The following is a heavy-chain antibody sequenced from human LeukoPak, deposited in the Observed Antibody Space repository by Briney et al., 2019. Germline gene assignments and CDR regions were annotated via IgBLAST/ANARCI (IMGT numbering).Heavy chain of an antibody. CDR1: GYTFTSYG. CDR3: ARSEDYYGSGSYYNSAYWFDP. J-gene: IGHJ5*02. D-gene: IGHD3-10*01. CDR2: ISAYNGNT. Sequence: ASVKVSCKASGYTFTSYGISWVRQAPGQGLEWMGWISAYNGNTNYAQKLQDRVTMTTDTSTSTAYMELRSLRSDDTAVYYCARSEDYYGSGSYYNSAYWFDPWGQGTLVTVSS. V-gene: IGHV1-18*01.